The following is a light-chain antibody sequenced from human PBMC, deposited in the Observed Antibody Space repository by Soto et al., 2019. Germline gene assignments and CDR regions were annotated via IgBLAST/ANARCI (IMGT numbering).Light chain of an antibody. CDR2: GAS. V-gene: IGKV3-20*01. CDR1: QSVSSSY. CDR3: QQYGSSPLT. J-gene: IGKJ4*01. Sequence: EIVLTQSPGTLSLSPGERATLSCRASQSVSSSYLAWYQQKPGQAPRLLIYGASTRATGIPDSFSGSGSGTDFTLTISRLEPEDFAVYYCQQYGSSPLTFCGGTKVEI.